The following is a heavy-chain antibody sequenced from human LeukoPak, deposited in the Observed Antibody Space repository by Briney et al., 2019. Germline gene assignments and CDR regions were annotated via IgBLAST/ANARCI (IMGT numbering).Heavy chain of an antibody. D-gene: IGHD3-22*01. J-gene: IGHJ4*02. CDR3: ARDFRYRDSSGYYSFDY. V-gene: IGHV3-48*02. Sequence: GGSLRLSCAASGFTFSIYGMNWLRQAPGKGLEWVSYLSGRSDSIYYAESVKGRYTISRDNARNSLYLQMNSLRDEDTAVYYCARDFRYRDSSGYYSFDYWGQGTLVTVSS. CDR1: GFTFSIYG. CDR2: LSGRSDSI.